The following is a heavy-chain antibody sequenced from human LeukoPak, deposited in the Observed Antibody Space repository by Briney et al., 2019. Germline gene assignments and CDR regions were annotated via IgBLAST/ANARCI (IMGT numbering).Heavy chain of an antibody. CDR2: IYYSGST. J-gene: IGHJ4*02. CDR3: ARGGGDVYNVFDY. D-gene: IGHD5-24*01. V-gene: IGHV4-31*03. Sequence: SETLSLTCTVSGGSISSGGYYWSWIRQHPGKGLEWIGYIYYSGSTYYNPSLKSRVTISVDTSKNQFSLKLSSVSAADTAVYYCARGGGDVYNVFDYWGQGTLVTVSS. CDR1: GGSISSGGYY.